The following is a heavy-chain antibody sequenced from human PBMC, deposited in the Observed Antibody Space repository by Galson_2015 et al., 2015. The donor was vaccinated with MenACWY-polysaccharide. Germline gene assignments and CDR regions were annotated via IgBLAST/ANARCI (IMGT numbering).Heavy chain of an antibody. J-gene: IGHJ4*02. CDR2: ISYRGRT. Sequence: ETLFLTCNVSGDSLHSYYWSWIRQPPGKGLEWIGHISYRGRTNYDPSLGSRVTISKDPSKNHFSLKLISVTAADTAVYYCVRVRAPRQHIAVTNYYFEYWGPGSLVSVSS. CDR3: VRVRAPRQHIAVTNYYFEY. CDR1: GDSLHSYY. D-gene: IGHD6-19*01. V-gene: IGHV4-59*12.